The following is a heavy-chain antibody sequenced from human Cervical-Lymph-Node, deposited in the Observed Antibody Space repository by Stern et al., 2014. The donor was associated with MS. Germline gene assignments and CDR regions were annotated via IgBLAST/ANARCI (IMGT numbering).Heavy chain of an antibody. Sequence: QLVESGSGLVKPSQTLSLTCAASGGSIRSGDHSWSWIRQPPGQGLEWIGYIYYSGSSYYHPSLRSRVTISVDRSKNQFSLKLSSVTAADTAVYYCARSLNYYDSSAYIWGQGTMVTVSS. J-gene: IGHJ3*02. D-gene: IGHD3-22*01. CDR2: IYYSGSS. CDR1: GGSIRSGDHS. V-gene: IGHV4-30-2*01. CDR3: ARSLNYYDSSAYI.